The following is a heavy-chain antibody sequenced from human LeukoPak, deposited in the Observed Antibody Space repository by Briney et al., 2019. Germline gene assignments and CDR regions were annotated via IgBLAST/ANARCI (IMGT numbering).Heavy chain of an antibody. CDR3: ARGATVTTLVGDAFDI. J-gene: IGHJ3*02. Sequence: SETLSLTCAVSGGSISTTTYYWGWIRQSPGKGLEWIGSVYYSGVTYYNPSLKSRVTISVDTSKNQFSLKLSSVTAADTAVYYCARGATVTTLVGDAFDIWGQGTMVTVSS. V-gene: IGHV4-39*07. CDR1: GGSISTTTYY. D-gene: IGHD4-17*01. CDR2: VYYSGVT.